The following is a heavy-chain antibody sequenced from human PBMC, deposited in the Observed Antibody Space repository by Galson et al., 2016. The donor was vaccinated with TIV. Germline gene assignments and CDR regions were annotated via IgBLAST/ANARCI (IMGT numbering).Heavy chain of an antibody. J-gene: IGHJ6*03. CDR2: IIPILDIT. V-gene: IGHV1-69*04. Sequence: SVKVSCKAAGGTFSSYSISWVRQAPGQGLEWMGRIIPILDITYYAQNFQGRVTMTADKSTSTAYMELNSLRSEDTAIYYCAKDRGRSTTSSYMDVWGKGTTVTISS. CDR1: GGTFSSYS. CDR3: AKDRGRSTTSSYMDV. D-gene: IGHD2-2*01.